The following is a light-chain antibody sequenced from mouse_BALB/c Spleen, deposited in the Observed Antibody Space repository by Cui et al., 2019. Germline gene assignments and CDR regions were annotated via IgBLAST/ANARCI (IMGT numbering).Light chain of an antibody. CDR1: GNITNY. Sequence: DIQMTQSPASLSASVGETVTITCRASGNITNYLAWYQQKQGKSPQLLVYNAKTLADGVPSRFSGSGSGTQYSLKINRLQPEDFGSYYCQHFWSTPYTFGGGTKLEIK. CDR3: QHFWSTPYT. V-gene: IGKV12-41*01. CDR2: NAK. J-gene: IGKJ2*01.